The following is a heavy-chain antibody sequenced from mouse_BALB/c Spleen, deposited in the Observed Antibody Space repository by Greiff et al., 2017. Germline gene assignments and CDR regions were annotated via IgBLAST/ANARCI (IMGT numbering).Heavy chain of an antibody. CDR2: IYPGDGDT. V-gene: IGHV1-82*01. CDR1: GYAFSSSW. J-gene: IGHJ4*01. D-gene: IGHD2-1*01. CDR3: ARSGGNPYAMDY. Sequence: QVQLQQSGPELVKPGASVKISCKASGYAFSSSWMNWVKQRPGQGLEWIGRIYPGDGDTNYNGKFKGKATLTADKSSSTAYMQLSSLTSVDSAVYFCARSGGNPYAMDYWGQGTSVTVSS.